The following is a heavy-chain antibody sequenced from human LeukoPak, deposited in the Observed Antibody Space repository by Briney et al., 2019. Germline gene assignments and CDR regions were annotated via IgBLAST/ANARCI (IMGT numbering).Heavy chain of an antibody. CDR2: MNPNSGNT. D-gene: IGHD3-22*01. V-gene: IGHV1-8*01. Sequence: ASVKVSCKASGYTFTSYDINWVRQATGQGLEWMGWMNPNSGNTGYAQKFQGRVTMTRNTPISTAYMELSSLRSEDTAVYYCARASGGDTMIVVVTNFDYWGQGTLVTVSS. J-gene: IGHJ4*02. CDR1: GYTFTSYD. CDR3: ARASGGDTMIVVVTNFDY.